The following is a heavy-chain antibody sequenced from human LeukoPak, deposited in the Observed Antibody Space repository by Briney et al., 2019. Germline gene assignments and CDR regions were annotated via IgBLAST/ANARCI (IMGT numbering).Heavy chain of an antibody. CDR3: ARVMGRYCSSTSCYVDY. D-gene: IGHD2-2*01. CDR2: ISYDGSNK. V-gene: IGHV3-30*03. J-gene: IGHJ4*02. Sequence: PGGSLRLSCAASGFTFNSYGMSWVRQAPGKGLEWVAVISYDGSNKYYADSVKGRFTISRDNSKNTLYLQMNSLRAEDTAVYYCARVMGRYCSSTSCYVDYWGQGTLVTVSS. CDR1: GFTFNSYG.